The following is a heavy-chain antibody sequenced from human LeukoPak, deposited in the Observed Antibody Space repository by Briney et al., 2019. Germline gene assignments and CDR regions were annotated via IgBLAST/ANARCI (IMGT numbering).Heavy chain of an antibody. V-gene: IGHV4-4*07. CDR3: ARVGGSGHYYYYYMDV. CDR2: IYTSGST. Sequence: PSETLSLTCTVSGGSISSYYWSWIRQPPGKGLEWIGRIYTSGSTNYNPSLKSRVTMSVDTSKNQFSLKLSSVTATDTAVYYCARVGGSGHYYYYYMDVWGKGTTVTISS. D-gene: IGHD2-15*01. J-gene: IGHJ6*03. CDR1: GGSISSYY.